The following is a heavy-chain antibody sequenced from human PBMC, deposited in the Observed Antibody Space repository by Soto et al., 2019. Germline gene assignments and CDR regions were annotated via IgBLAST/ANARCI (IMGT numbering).Heavy chain of an antibody. CDR2: ISYVGSS. D-gene: IGHD3-16*01. CDR1: GGSINSGGYC. Sequence: QVQLQESGPGLVKPSQTLSLTCTVSGGSINSGGYCWRWIRQHPGKGLDWIGCISYVGSSSYNPSRKSRVTISVDTSKNQFSLKLSSVTAAYTAVYYCSRGILVWGQGALITVSS. J-gene: IGHJ4*02. V-gene: IGHV4-31*03. CDR3: SRGILV.